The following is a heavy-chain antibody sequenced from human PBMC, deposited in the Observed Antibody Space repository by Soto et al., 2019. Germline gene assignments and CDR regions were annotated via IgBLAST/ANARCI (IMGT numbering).Heavy chain of an antibody. J-gene: IGHJ5*02. Sequence: XETLSVTCTVSGGSISSSRYYWGWIRQPPGKGLEWIVSTYYSGSTYYNPSLKSRVTISVDTSKNQFYLNLSSVTAADTAVYYCASRYDFWTGEWFDTWGQGTLVTVSS. CDR2: TYYSGST. D-gene: IGHD3-3*01. V-gene: IGHV4-39*01. CDR3: ASRYDFWTGEWFDT. CDR1: GGSISSSRYY.